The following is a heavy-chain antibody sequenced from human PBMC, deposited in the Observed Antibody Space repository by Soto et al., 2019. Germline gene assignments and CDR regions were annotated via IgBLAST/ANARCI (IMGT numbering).Heavy chain of an antibody. CDR2: ISSSSSYI. V-gene: IGHV3-21*01. J-gene: IGHJ6*02. CDR3: ARDLWELSQYYYYAMDV. Sequence: GGSLRLSCAASGFTFSSYSMNWVRQAPGKGLEWVSSISSSSSYIYYADSVKGPFTISRDNAKNSLYLQMNSLRAEDTAVYYCARDLWELSQYYYYAMDVWGQGTTVTVSS. CDR1: GFTFSSYS. D-gene: IGHD1-26*01.